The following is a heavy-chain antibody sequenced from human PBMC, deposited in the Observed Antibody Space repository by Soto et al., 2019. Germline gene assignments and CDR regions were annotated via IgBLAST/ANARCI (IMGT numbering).Heavy chain of an antibody. V-gene: IGHV1-18*04. J-gene: IGHJ6*02. CDR3: ARGDDILTGYHFGPRGYGMDV. CDR2: ISAYNGNT. CDR1: GYTFTSYG. D-gene: IGHD3-9*01. Sequence: ASVKVSCKASGYTFTSYGISWVRQAPGQGLEWMGWISAYNGNTNYAQKLQGRVTMTTDTSTSTAYMELRSLRSDDTAVYYCARGDDILTGYHFGPRGYGMDVWGQGTTVTVSS.